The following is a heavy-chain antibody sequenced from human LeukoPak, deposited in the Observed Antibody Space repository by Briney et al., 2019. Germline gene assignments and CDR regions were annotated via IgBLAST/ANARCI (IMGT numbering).Heavy chain of an antibody. V-gene: IGHV3-23*01. J-gene: IGHJ3*02. CDR2: ISVSGGST. CDR3: AKRGVVTTGNCFDI. D-gene: IGHD2-21*02. CDR1: GFTFSSYA. Sequence: PGGSLRLSYAASGFTFSSYAMSWVRQVPGKGLEWVSGISVSGGSTNYADSVKGRFTISRDNSKNTLNLQMNSLRAEDTAVYYCAKRGVVTTGNCFDIWGQGTMVTVSS.